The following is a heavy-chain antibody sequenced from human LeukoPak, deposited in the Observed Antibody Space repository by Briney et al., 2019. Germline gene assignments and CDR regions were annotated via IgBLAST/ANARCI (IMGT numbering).Heavy chain of an antibody. CDR1: GFTFSSYS. D-gene: IGHD3-10*01. J-gene: IGHJ4*02. Sequence: KPGESLRLSCVASGFTFSSYSTNWVRQAPGKGLERVSSISNSGASTDYADSVKGRFTISRDNAKNSLYLQMTSLRAEDTAVYYCARESRRYGSGSYPPDYWGRGTLVTVSS. CDR3: ARESRRYGSGSYPPDY. CDR2: ISNSGAST. V-gene: IGHV3-21*01.